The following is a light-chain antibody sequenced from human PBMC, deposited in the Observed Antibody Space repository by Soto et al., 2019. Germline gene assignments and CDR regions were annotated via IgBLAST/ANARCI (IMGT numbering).Light chain of an antibody. V-gene: IGKV3-11*01. CDR3: QQRYIWPIT. J-gene: IGKJ5*01. CDR2: DTS. Sequence: EIVLTQSPATLSLSPGDRATLSCRASQSVSGFLAWYQQKPGQAPRLLIYDTSTRAPGIPARFSGSGSGTDFTLTISSLEPEDFVVYYCQQRYIWPITFGQGTRLEIK. CDR1: QSVSGF.